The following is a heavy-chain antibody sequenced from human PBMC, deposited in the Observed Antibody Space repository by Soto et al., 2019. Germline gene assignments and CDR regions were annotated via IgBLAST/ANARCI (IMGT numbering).Heavy chain of an antibody. J-gene: IGHJ2*01. CDR2: IYSGGST. V-gene: IGHV3-66*01. D-gene: IGHD3-10*01. Sequence: EVQLVESGGGLVQPGGSLRLSCAASGFTVSSNYMSWVRQAPGKGLEWVSVIYSGGSTYYADSVKGRFTISRDNSKNTLYLQMNSPRAEDTAVYYCARGGGAFYWYFDLWGRGTLVTVSS. CDR1: GFTVSSNY. CDR3: ARGGGAFYWYFDL.